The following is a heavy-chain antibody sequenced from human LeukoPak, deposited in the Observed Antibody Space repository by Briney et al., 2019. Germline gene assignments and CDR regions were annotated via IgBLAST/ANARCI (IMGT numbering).Heavy chain of an antibody. CDR1: GDSISTYY. CDR3: ARSRSGYSYDHAAFEI. D-gene: IGHD5-18*01. J-gene: IGHJ3*02. V-gene: IGHV4-59*01. CDR2: IGYRGST. Sequence: PSEALSLTCTVSGDSISTYYWSWIRQPPGKGLEWIAYIGYRGSTTYNPSLRSRVTISVDTSRNQFSLKLSSVTAADTAVYYCARSRSGYSYDHAAFEIWGQGTMVTVSS.